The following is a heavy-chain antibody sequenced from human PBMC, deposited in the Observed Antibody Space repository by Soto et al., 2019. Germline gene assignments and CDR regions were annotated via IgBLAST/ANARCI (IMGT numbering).Heavy chain of an antibody. V-gene: IGHV4-30-4*01. CDR3: AEFDYTDNWFDP. J-gene: IGHJ5*02. CDR2: IYYSGST. Sequence: SGTLSLTCTVSGGSISSGDYYWSWIRQPPGKGLEWIGYIYYSGSTYYNPSLKSRVTISVDTSKNQFSLKLSSVTAADTAVYYCAEFDYTDNWFDPWGQGTLVIGSS. CDR1: GGSISSGDYY. D-gene: IGHD4-4*01.